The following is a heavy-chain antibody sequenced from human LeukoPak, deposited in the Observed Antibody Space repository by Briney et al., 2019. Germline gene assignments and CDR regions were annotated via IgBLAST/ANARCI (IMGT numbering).Heavy chain of an antibody. CDR2: ISYDGSNK. V-gene: IGHV3-30-3*01. J-gene: IGHJ4*02. CDR3: ARSTNDYGENFDY. CDR1: GFTFSSYA. Sequence: GGSLRLSCAASGFTFSSYAMHWVRQAPGKGLEWVAVISYDGSNKYYADSVKGRLTISRDNSKNTLYLQMNSLRAEDTAVYYCARSTNDYGENFDYWGQGTLVTVSS. D-gene: IGHD4-17*01.